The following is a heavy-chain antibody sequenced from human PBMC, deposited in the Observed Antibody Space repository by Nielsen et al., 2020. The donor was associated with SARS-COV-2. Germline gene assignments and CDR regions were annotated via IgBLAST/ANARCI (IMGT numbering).Heavy chain of an antibody. D-gene: IGHD4-23*01. V-gene: IGHV5-51*01. CDR3: ARLGTVTTVVTTSAGIIGY. J-gene: IGHJ4*02. CDR1: GYSFTSYW. Sequence: GESLKISCKGSGYSFTSYWIGWVRQMPGKGLEWMGIIYPGDSDTRYSPSFQGQVTISADKSISTAYLQWSSLKASDTAMYYCARLGTVTTVVTTSAGIIGYWGQGTLVTVSS. CDR2: IYPGDSDT.